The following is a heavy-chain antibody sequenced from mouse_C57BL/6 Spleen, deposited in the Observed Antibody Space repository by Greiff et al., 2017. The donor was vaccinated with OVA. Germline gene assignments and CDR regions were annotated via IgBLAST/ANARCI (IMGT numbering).Heavy chain of an antibody. D-gene: IGHD1-1*01. CDR1: GYSITSDY. CDR2: ISYSGST. V-gene: IGHV3-8*01. Sequence: VQLKESGPGLAKPSQTLSLTCSVTGYSITSDYWNWIRKFPGNKLEYMGYISYSGSTYYNPSLTSRIPLYRKTSKNKYYLQLNSVATEDTSTCYCARYKADYFYAMDYWGQGTSVTVSS. J-gene: IGHJ4*01. CDR3: ARYKADYFYAMDY.